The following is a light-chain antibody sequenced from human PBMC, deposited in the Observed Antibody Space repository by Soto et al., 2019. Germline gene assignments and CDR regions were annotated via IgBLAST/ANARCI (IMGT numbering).Light chain of an antibody. J-gene: IGLJ1*01. CDR2: SNN. Sequence: QPVLTQPPSASGTPGQRVTISCSGSSSNIGSNYGYWYQHLPGTAPKLLIYSNNQRPSGVPDRFSGSKSGTSASLAISGLRSEDEADYYCAAWDDSLSGLYVFGTGTKLTVL. CDR3: AAWDDSLSGLYV. CDR1: SSNIGSNY. V-gene: IGLV1-47*02.